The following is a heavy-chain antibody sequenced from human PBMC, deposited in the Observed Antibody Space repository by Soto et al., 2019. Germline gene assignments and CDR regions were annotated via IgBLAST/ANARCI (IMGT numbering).Heavy chain of an antibody. CDR1: GGSFSGYY. V-gene: IGHV4-34*01. D-gene: IGHD3-10*01. CDR2: INQSLSA. J-gene: IGHJ6*02. Sequence: ETLSLTCGVYGGSFSGYYWSWIRQPPGKGLEWIGEINQSLSANYNPSLKSRVTISVDTSKNQFSLKLSSVTAADTAVYYCARGQYYGSGSYLGYYYGMDVWGQGTTVTVSS. CDR3: ARGQYYGSGSYLGYYYGMDV.